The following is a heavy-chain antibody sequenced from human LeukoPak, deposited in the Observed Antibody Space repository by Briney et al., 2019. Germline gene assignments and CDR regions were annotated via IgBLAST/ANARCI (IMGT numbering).Heavy chain of an antibody. CDR3: ARGSSNWHFDL. D-gene: IGHD2-15*01. CDR1: GFSFSDYY. Sequence: GGSLRLSCAVSGFSFSDYYVSWIRQTPGKGLEWVSYISSFSTYTNYADSVKGRFTISRDNAKNSLHLQMNSLRDEDTAVYYCARGSSNWHFDLWGRGTLVTVSS. CDR2: ISSFSTYT. V-gene: IGHV3-11*06. J-gene: IGHJ2*01.